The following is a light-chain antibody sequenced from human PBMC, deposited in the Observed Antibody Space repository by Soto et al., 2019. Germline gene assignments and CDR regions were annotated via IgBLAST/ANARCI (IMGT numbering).Light chain of an antibody. V-gene: IGKV1-39*01. Sequence: DIQMTQSPSSLPASVGDRVTITCRASQSISSYLNWYQQNPGKAPKLLIYAASSLQSGVPSRFSGSGSGTDFTLTISSLQPEDCATYYCQQSYSFPPTFGQGTKVEIK. J-gene: IGKJ1*01. CDR1: QSISSY. CDR2: AAS. CDR3: QQSYSFPPT.